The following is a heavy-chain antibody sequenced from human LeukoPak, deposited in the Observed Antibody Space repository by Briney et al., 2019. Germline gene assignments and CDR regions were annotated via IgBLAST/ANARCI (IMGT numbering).Heavy chain of an antibody. CDR2: IDWDDDK. V-gene: IGHV2-70*12. Sequence: ESGPTLVNPTQTLTLTCTFSGFSLSTSGMCVSWIRQPPGKALEWLARIDWDDDKYYSTSLKTRLTISKDTSKNQVVLTMTNMDPVDTATYYCAHRRWFSSGYYFDYWGQGTLVTVSS. CDR3: AHRRWFSSGYYFDY. CDR1: GFSLSTSGMC. D-gene: IGHD3-22*01. J-gene: IGHJ4*02.